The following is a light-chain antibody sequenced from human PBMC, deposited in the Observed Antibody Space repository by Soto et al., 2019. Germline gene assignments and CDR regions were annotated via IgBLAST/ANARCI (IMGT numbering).Light chain of an antibody. J-gene: IGLJ1*01. V-gene: IGLV2-23*02. CDR1: SSDVGSYNS. Sequence: QPASVSGSPGQSITISCTGTSSDVGSYNSVSWYQQYPGKAPKLMIYEVTKRPSGVSDRFSGSKSGNTASLTISGLQAEDEADYYCCSFAVTSTFVFGTGTQLTVL. CDR3: CSFAVTSTFV. CDR2: EVT.